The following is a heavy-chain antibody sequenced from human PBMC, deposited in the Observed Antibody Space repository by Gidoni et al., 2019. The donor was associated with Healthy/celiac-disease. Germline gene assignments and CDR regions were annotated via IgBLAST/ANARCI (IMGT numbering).Heavy chain of an antibody. D-gene: IGHD3-10*01. CDR1: GGSLSSYY. CDR2: IYYSGST. CDR3: AREKYYYGSGKAFDI. Sequence: QVQLQESGPGLVKPSETLSLTCTVSGGSLSSYYWSWIRQPPGKGLEWIGYIYYSGSTNYNPCLKSRVTISVDTSKNQFSLKLSSVTAADTAVYYCAREKYYYGSGKAFDIWGQGTMVTVSS. V-gene: IGHV4-59*01. J-gene: IGHJ3*02.